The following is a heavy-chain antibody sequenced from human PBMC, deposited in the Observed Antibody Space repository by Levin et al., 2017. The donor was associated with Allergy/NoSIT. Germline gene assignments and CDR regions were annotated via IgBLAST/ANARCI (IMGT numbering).Heavy chain of an antibody. V-gene: IGHV3-53*01. J-gene: IGHJ4*02. Sequence: SCAASGFSVSNYYMSWVRQAPGKGLEWLSVIYVSGSRYYADSVEGRFTISRDDSKNTLYLQMNSLRVDDTAVYYCARDRGSLSYWEFDYWGQGTLVTVSS. CDR2: IYVSGSR. CDR1: GFSVSNYY. D-gene: IGHD3-10*01. CDR3: ARDRGSLSYWEFDY.